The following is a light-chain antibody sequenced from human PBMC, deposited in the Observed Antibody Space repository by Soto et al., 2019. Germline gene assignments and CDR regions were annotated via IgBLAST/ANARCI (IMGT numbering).Light chain of an antibody. CDR2: DAS. J-gene: IGKJ4*01. CDR1: QSVGSY. CDR3: QQRSDWPST. V-gene: IGKV3-11*01. Sequence: EIVLTQSPVTLSLSPGERATLSCRASQSVGSYFAWYQQKPGQAPRLLIYDASSRATGIPARFSGSGSGTEFTLTISSLEPEDFAVFYCQQRSDWPSTFGGGTRVEIK.